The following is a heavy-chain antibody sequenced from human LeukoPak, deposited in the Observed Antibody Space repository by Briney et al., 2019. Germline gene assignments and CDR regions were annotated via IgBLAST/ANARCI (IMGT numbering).Heavy chain of an antibody. CDR1: GGSFSGYY. D-gene: IGHD3-3*01. J-gene: IGHJ5*02. V-gene: IGHV4-34*01. Sequence: PSETLSLTCAVYGGSFSGYYWSLIRQPPGKGLEWIGEINHSGSTNYNPSLKSRVTISVDTSKNQFSLKLSSVTAADTAVYYCARGRGTIFGVVNPPPPFDPWGQGTLVTVSS. CDR3: ARGRGTIFGVVNPPPPFDP. CDR2: INHSGST.